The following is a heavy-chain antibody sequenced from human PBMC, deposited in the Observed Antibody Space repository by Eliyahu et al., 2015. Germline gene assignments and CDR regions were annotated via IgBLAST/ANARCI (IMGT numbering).Heavy chain of an antibody. V-gene: IGHV4-59*08. J-gene: IGHJ2*01. D-gene: IGHD1-26*01. CDR3: ARGPSLTRVGWYFDL. CDR2: IFYSGNN. Sequence: QVQLQESGPGLVKPSETLSLTCSVXGASISXYYWSWIRQPPGKGLEWIGYIFYSGNNNYNPSLKSRVTMSVDTSKNHFSLTLKSVTAADTAVYYCARGPSLTRVGWYFDLWGRGTLVTVSS. CDR1: GASISXYY.